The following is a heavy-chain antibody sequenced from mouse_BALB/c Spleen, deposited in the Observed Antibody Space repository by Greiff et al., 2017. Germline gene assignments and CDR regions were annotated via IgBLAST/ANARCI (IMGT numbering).Heavy chain of an antibody. D-gene: IGHD2-1*01. V-gene: IGHV5-9-4*01. J-gene: IGHJ3*01. CDR3: ARDSLYGNPFAY. Sequence: EVKLVESGGGLVKPGGSLKLSCAASGFTFSSYAMSWVRQSPEKRLEWVAEISSGGSYTYYPDTVTGRFTISRDNAKNTLYLEMSSLRSEDTAMYYCARDSLYGNPFAYWGQGTLVTVSA. CDR2: ISSGGSYT. CDR1: GFTFSSYA.